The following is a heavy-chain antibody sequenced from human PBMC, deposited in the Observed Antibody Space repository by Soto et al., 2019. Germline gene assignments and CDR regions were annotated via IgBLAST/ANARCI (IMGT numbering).Heavy chain of an antibody. Sequence: TLEILSLTCTVSGGSISSHYWSWIRQPPGKGLEWIGYIYYSGSTNYNPSLKSRVTISVDTSKNQFSLKLSSVTAADTAVYYCARRYGGTLDHWGQGTLVTVSS. V-gene: IGHV4-59*08. J-gene: IGHJ4*02. D-gene: IGHD4-17*01. CDR1: GGSISSHY. CDR2: IYYSGST. CDR3: ARRYGGTLDH.